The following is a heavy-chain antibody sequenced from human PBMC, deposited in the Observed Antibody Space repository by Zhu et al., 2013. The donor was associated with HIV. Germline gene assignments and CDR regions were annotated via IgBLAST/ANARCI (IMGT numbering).Heavy chain of an antibody. D-gene: IGHD2-21*02. CDR1: GDSITTRTNY. Sequence: QVQLQESGPGLVKPSGTLSLTCNVSGDSITTRTNYWAWIRQPPGKGLEWVGTIYQSGSTYYNPSLESRVLISLDTSKNQFSLQLTSVTVADTAVYFCARHAAVVTATTFDSWGQGDPGQASPQ. CDR3: ARHAAVVTATTFDS. CDR2: IYQSGST. J-gene: IGHJ4*02. V-gene: IGHV4-39*07.